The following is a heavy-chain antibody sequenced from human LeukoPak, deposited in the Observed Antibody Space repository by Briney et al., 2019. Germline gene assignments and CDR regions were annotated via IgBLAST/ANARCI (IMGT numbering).Heavy chain of an antibody. V-gene: IGHV3-20*04. CDR3: ARGLRSLITYGFDY. Sequence: PGGSLRLSCAASGFTFSSFEMNWVRQAPGKGLEWVSGTSWNSGSIGYADSVKGRFTISRDNAKNSLYLQMNSLRAEDTAVYYCARGLRSLITYGFDYWGQGTLVTVSS. CDR2: TSWNSGSI. J-gene: IGHJ4*02. CDR1: GFTFSSFE. D-gene: IGHD2-21*02.